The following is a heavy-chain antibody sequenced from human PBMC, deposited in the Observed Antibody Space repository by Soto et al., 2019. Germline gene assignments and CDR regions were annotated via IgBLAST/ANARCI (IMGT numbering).Heavy chain of an antibody. V-gene: IGHV1-69*13. Sequence: SVKVSCKASGGTFSSYAISWVRQAPGQGLEWMGGIIPIFGTANYAQKFQGRVTITADESTSTAYMELSSLRSEDTAVYYCASDCSSTSCFPQPFDYWGQGTLVTVSS. D-gene: IGHD2-2*01. CDR2: IIPIFGTA. CDR1: GGTFSSYA. J-gene: IGHJ4*02. CDR3: ASDCSSTSCFPQPFDY.